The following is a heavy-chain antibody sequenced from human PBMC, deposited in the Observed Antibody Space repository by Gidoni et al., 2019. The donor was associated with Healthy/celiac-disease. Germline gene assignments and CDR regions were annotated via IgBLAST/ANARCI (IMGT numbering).Heavy chain of an antibody. CDR1: GYTFTSYY. V-gene: IGHV1-46*01. Sequence: QVQLVQSGAEVKKPGASVKVSCKASGYTFTSYYMHWVRQAPGQGLEWMGIINPSGGSTSYAQKFQGRVTMTRDTSTSTVYMELSSLRSEDTAVYYCARDLFPYDFWSAHKEGEGYFDYWGQGTLVTVSS. CDR3: ARDLFPYDFWSAHKEGEGYFDY. CDR2: INPSGGST. J-gene: IGHJ4*02. D-gene: IGHD3-3*01.